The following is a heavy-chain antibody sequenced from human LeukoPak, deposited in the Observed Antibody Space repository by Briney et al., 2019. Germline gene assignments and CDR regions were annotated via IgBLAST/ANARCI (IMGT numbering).Heavy chain of an antibody. CDR1: GGSISPFY. CDR3: ARGPYYTSSGFDY. D-gene: IGHD2-8*01. CDR2: IYNTENS. V-gene: IGHV4-59*01. Sequence: SETLSLTCTVSGGSISPFYWSWLRQPPGKGLEFIGYIYNTENSHYNPSLRGRVTLSVDMSKNQFSLNLSSVTAADTAVYYCARGPYYTSSGFDYWGQGTLVTASS. J-gene: IGHJ4*02.